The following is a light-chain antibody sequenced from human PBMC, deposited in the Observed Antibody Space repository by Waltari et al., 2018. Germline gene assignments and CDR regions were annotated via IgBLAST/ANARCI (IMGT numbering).Light chain of an antibody. J-gene: IGLJ1*01. V-gene: IGLV2-14*03. CDR2: DLT. Sequence: QSALTQPASVSGSPGQSITISCTGGSSDVGGYKYVSWYQQHPGKAPKLMIFDLTKRSSGVSNRSSCSKSGNTASLTISGLQAEDEADYDCSSHTSSNSYVFGTGTKVTVL. CDR3: SSHTSSNSYV. CDR1: SSDVGGYKY.